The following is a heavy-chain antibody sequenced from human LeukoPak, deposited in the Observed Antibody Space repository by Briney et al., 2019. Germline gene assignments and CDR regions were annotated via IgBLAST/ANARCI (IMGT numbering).Heavy chain of an antibody. Sequence: PGGSLRLSCAASGFTFSSHAMHWVRQAPGKGLEWVAVISYDGSNKYYADSVKGRFTISRDSSKNTLYLQMNSLRAEDTAVYYCAKESKLVATIDYFDYWGQGTLVTVSS. CDR2: ISYDGSNK. V-gene: IGHV3-30-3*01. CDR3: AKESKLVATIDYFDY. CDR1: GFTFSSHA. J-gene: IGHJ4*02. D-gene: IGHD5-12*01.